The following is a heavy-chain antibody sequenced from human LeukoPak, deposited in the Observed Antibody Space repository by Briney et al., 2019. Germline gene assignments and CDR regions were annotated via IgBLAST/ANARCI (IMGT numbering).Heavy chain of an antibody. Sequence: ASVKVSCKASGGTFSSYAISWVRQAPGQGLEWMGGITPIFGTANYAQKFQGRVTITADESTSTAYMELSSLRSEDTAVYYCAREHCSGGSCYGDYWGQGTLVTVSS. V-gene: IGHV1-69*13. CDR1: GGTFSSYA. CDR2: ITPIFGTA. CDR3: AREHCSGGSCYGDY. J-gene: IGHJ4*02. D-gene: IGHD2-15*01.